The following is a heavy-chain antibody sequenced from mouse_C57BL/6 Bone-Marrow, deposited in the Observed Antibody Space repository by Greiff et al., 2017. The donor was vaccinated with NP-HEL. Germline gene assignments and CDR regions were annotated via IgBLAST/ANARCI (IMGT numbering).Heavy chain of an antibody. Sequence: EVQRVESGAGLVQPKGSLKLSCAASGFSFNTYAMNWVRQAPGQGLEWVARIRSKGNNSASYYAVSVKDRFTISRDASESMIYLQMKNLKTEDTAMYYSVRHDGYYDAMEYWGQGTSVTAAS. V-gene: IGHV10-1*01. D-gene: IGHD2-3*01. CDR3: VRHDGYYDAMEY. J-gene: IGHJ4*01. CDR2: IRSKGNNSAS. CDR1: GFSFNTYA.